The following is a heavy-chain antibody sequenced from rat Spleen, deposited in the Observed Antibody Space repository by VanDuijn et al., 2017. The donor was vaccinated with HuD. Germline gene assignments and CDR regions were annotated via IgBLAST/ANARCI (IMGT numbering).Heavy chain of an antibody. Sequence: EVQLVESGGGLVQPGRSLKLSCAASGFTFSDYSMAWVRQGPTKGLEWVATISYCDSSGHSSTYYRDSVKGRFTISRDNTKNTLYLQMDNLRSEDTATYDCATRDNNYGYWGQGVMVTVSS. V-gene: IGHV5S10*01. CDR3: ATRDNNYGY. CDR2: ISYCDSSGHSST. J-gene: IGHJ2*01. D-gene: IGHD1-10*01. CDR1: GFTFSDYS.